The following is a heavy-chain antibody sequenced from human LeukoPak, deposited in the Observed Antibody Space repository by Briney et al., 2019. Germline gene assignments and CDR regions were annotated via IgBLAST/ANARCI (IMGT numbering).Heavy chain of an antibody. CDR3: ARERSIAEFDP. CDR1: GFTFSSYG. J-gene: IGHJ5*02. Sequence: GGSLRLSCAASGFTFSSYGMHWVRQAPGKGLEWVAVISYDGSNKYYADSVKGRFTISRDNSKNTLYLQMNSLRAEDTAVYYCARERSIAEFDPWGQGTLVTVSS. CDR2: ISYDGSNK. D-gene: IGHD6-6*01. V-gene: IGHV3-30*03.